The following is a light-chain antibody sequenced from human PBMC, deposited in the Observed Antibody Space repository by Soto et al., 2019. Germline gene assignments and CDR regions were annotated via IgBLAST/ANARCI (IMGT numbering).Light chain of an antibody. CDR1: QSISRG. CDR2: DAS. CDR3: QQYSSYWT. Sequence: DIHMTQSPSSLSASVGDRGTFICRASQSISRGLAWYQEKPGTAPKVLIYDASNLESGVPSRFSGSGSGTEFTLIISRLQADDFATYYCQQYSSYWTFGQGTKVEIK. J-gene: IGKJ1*01. V-gene: IGKV1-5*02.